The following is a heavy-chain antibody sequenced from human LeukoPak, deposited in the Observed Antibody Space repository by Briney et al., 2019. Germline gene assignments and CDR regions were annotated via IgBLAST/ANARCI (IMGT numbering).Heavy chain of an antibody. CDR2: IYYSGST. D-gene: IGHD6-13*01. V-gene: IGHV4-39*07. Sequence: PSETLSLTCTVSGGSISSSSYYWGWIRQPPGKGLEWIGGIYYSGSTYYNPSLKSRVTISVDTSKNQFSLKLSSVTAADTAVYYCARGGGSSWYGITDYWGQGTLVTVSS. CDR1: GGSISSSSYY. J-gene: IGHJ4*02. CDR3: ARGGGSSWYGITDY.